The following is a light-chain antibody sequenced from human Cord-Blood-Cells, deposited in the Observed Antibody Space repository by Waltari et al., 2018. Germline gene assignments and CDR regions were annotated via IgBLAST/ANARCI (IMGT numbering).Light chain of an antibody. CDR3: SSYASSSTWV. CDR1: STDVGGYNY. J-gene: IGLJ3*02. CDR2: DVS. V-gene: IGLV2-14*03. Sequence: QSALTQPASVSASPGQSLTISCTGTSTDVGGYNYVSWYQQHPGKAPKLMIYDVSNRPSGVSNRFSGSKSGNTASLTISGLQAEDEADYYCSSYASSSTWVFGGGTKLTVL.